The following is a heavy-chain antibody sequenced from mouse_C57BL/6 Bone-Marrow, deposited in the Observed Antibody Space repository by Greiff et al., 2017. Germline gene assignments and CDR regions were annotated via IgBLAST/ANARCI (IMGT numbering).Heavy chain of an antibody. J-gene: IGHJ3*01. CDR3: AGKLTPY. V-gene: IGHV1-81*01. CDR2: IYPRSGNT. Sequence: QAQLQQSGAELARPGASVKLSCKASGYTFTSYGISWVKQRTGQGLEWIGEIYPRSGNTYYNEKFKGKATLTADKSSSTAYMELRSLTSEDSAVYFCAGKLTPYWGQGTLVTVSA. CDR1: GYTFTSYG.